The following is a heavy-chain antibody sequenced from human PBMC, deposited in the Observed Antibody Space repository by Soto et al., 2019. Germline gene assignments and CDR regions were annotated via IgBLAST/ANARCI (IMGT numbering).Heavy chain of an antibody. V-gene: IGHV1-3*01. J-gene: IGHJ1*01. CDR1: GYTFTSYA. Sequence: GSLKASCKASGYTFTSYAMHWVRQAPGQRLEWMGWINAGNGNTKYSQKFQGRVTITRDTSASTDYMELSSLRSEDTAVYYCARELLCSRWTTYFQHCGK. D-gene: IGHD6-13*01. CDR3: ARELLCSRWTTYFQH. CDR2: INAGNGNT.